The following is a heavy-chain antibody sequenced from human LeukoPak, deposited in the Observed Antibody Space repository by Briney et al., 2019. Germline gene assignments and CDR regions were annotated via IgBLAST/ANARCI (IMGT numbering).Heavy chain of an antibody. CDR3: TRDPASERAIDY. D-gene: IGHD1-1*01. CDR2: INCHSGET. CDR1: GYTFTGYF. V-gene: IGHV1-2*02. J-gene: IGHJ4*02. Sequence: ASVKVSCKASGYTFTGYFIHWVRQAPGQGLEWMGSINCHSGETNYAQRFQDRVTMTRDTSINTAYMELRWLPSDDTAIYYCTRDPASERAIDYWGRGTLVTVSS.